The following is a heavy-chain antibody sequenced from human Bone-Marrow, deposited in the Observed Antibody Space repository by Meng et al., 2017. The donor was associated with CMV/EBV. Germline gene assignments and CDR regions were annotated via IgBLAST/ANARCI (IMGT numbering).Heavy chain of an antibody. Sequence: ASVKVSCKASGYTFTNYDINWVRQAAGQGLEWMGWMNPNTGNTDYAQKLQGRVTMTRNTSINTAYMELSSLRSEDTAVYYCAYYDFWSGLDPYYYYYGMDVWGQGTTVTVSS. CDR3: AYYDFWSGLDPYYYYYGMDV. V-gene: IGHV1-8*01. J-gene: IGHJ6*02. CDR2: MNPNTGNT. D-gene: IGHD3-3*01. CDR1: GYTFTNYD.